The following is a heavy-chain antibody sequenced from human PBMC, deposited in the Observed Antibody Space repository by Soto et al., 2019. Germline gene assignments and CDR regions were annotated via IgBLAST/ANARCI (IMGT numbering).Heavy chain of an antibody. J-gene: IGHJ4*02. CDR3: ARAISGYVT. D-gene: IGHD5-12*01. Sequence: VQLVQSGAEVKKPGASVRISCTASGISYTTYAIHWVRQAPGQGLEWMGWINAGNGDTRYSQRFQGRVTLTRDTSATTTYMDLCSLRSEYTSIYYCARAISGYVTWGQGTLVTVSS. V-gene: IGHV1-3*01. CDR2: INAGNGDT. CDR1: GISYTTYA.